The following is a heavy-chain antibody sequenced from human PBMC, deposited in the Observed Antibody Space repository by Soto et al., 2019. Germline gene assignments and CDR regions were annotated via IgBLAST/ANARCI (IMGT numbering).Heavy chain of an antibody. CDR1: GFTFNNFA. J-gene: IGHJ4*02. V-gene: IGHV3-23*01. CDR3: AKVRQRVLDILTGAKNFES. CDR2: ISSDGDLR. Sequence: EVHLLGSGGDLVKPGGSLRLSCEVSGFTFNNFAMSWVRQSPGKGLEWVSTISSDGDLRHYAESVKGRFTISRDNSKSSLFLQMNSLRAEDTALYFCAKVRQRVLDILTGAKNFESWGQGTLVTVSS. D-gene: IGHD3-9*01.